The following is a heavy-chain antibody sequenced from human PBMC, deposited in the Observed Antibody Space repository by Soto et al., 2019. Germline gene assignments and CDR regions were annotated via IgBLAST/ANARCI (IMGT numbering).Heavy chain of an antibody. CDR3: AKDWRWEQQIYGMNV. V-gene: IGHV3-30*18. D-gene: IGHD1-26*01. CDR2: ISYDGRNK. Sequence: QERVVESGGGEVQPGTSLRLSCVASDFSFRNYGMHWVRKAPGKGLEWVADISYDGRNKYYAESVKGRFTISRDNSKKMLYLQMNRLRTEDTAVYYCAKDWRWEQQIYGMNVWGQGTTVTVSS. J-gene: IGHJ6*02. CDR1: DFSFRNYG.